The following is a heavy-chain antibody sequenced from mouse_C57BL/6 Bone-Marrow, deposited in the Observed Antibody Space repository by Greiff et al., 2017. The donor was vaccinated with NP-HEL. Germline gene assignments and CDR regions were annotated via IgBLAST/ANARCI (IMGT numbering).Heavy chain of an antibody. J-gene: IGHJ4*01. CDR3: ARFGDGYYRYYAMDY. Sequence: VQLKESGPELVKPGASVKISCKASGYSFTDYNMNWVKQSNGKSLEWIGVINPNYGTTSYNQKFKGKATLTVDQSSSTAYMQLNSLTSEDSAVYYCARFGDGYYRYYAMDYWGQGTSVTVSS. D-gene: IGHD2-3*01. V-gene: IGHV1-39*01. CDR2: INPNYGTT. CDR1: GYSFTDYN.